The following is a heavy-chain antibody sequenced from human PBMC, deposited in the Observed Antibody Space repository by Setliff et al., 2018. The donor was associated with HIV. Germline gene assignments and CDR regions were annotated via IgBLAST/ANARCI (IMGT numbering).Heavy chain of an antibody. D-gene: IGHD2-21*02. CDR1: GFTFSTYA. V-gene: IGHV3-23*01. J-gene: IGHJ4*02. CDR3: ATLDHSGGNFLAY. Sequence: SLKISCAASGFTFSTYAMSWVRQAPGRGLEWVSAISGSGGTTCYADSVKGRFTFSRDNSKNTPYLQMNSLRAEDTAVYYCATLDHSGGNFLAYWGQGSLVTVSS. CDR2: ISGSGGTT.